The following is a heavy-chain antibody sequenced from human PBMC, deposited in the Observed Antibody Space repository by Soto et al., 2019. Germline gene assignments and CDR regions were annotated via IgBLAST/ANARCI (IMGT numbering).Heavy chain of an antibody. CDR1: GFSLSISGVG. Sequence: QITLKESGPTLVKPTQTLTLTCTFSGFSLSISGVGVGWIRQPPGKALEWLALIYWDDDKRYSPSLKSRLTITKHTSKTQVVLTMTNMDPVDTATYYCAHSSGHSGSSGFDSWGQGTLVTVSS. CDR2: IYWDDDK. V-gene: IGHV2-5*02. D-gene: IGHD6-13*01. CDR3: AHSSGHSGSSGFDS. J-gene: IGHJ5*01.